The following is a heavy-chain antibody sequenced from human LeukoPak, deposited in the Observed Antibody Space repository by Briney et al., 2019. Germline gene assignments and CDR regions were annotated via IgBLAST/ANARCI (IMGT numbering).Heavy chain of an antibody. CDR3: AKDRYYYDSSAYPSD. D-gene: IGHD3-22*01. V-gene: IGHV3-30*02. CDR2: IRYDGSNK. Sequence: GGSLRLSCAASEFTFSNYAMHWVRQAPGKGLEWVAFIRYDGSNKNYADSVKGRFTISRDNSKNMLFLQMNSLRAEDSAVYYCAKDRYYYDSSAYPSDWGQGTLVTVSS. CDR1: EFTFSNYA. J-gene: IGHJ4*02.